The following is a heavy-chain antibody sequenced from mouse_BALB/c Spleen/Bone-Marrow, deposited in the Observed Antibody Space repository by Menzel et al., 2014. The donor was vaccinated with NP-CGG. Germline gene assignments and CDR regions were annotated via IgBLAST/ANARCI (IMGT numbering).Heavy chain of an antibody. CDR3: ARLLRLRYFDY. CDR2: ISSGGSYT. Sequence: PGGGLVKPGGSLKLSCAASGFAFSSYDMSWVRQTPEKRLEWVATISSGGSYTYYPDSVKDRFTISRDNARNTLYLQMSSLRSEDTALYYCARLLRLRYFDYWGQGTTLTVSS. J-gene: IGHJ2*01. D-gene: IGHD1-2*01. V-gene: IGHV5-9*02. CDR1: GFAFSSYD.